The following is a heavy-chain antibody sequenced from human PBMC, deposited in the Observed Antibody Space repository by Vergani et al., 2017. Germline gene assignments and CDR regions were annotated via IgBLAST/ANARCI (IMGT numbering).Heavy chain of an antibody. V-gene: IGHV3-30*02. CDR3: AKDYKYCSSTSCYDYYYYGMDV. J-gene: IGHJ6*02. Sequence: VQLLESGGDLVQPGGSLRLSCAASGFTFSSYGMHWVRQAPGKGLEWVAFIRYDGSNKYYADSVKGRFTISRDNSKNTLYLQMNSLRAEDTAVYYCAKDYKYCSSTSCYDYYYYGMDVWGQGTTVTVSS. D-gene: IGHD2-2*01. CDR2: IRYDGSNK. CDR1: GFTFSSYG.